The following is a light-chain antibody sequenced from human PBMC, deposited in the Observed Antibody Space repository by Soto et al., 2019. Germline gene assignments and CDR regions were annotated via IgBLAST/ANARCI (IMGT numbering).Light chain of an antibody. CDR2: KAS. CDR1: QSISTR. J-gene: IGKJ4*01. CDR3: QQYNSWLT. Sequence: DIQMTQSPSTLSASVGDRVTINCRASQSISTRLAWYQQTPGKAPKLLIFKASTSQRGVPSSFSGSGSGTEFTLTISSLQPDDFATYYCQQYNSWLTFGGGTKVDIK. V-gene: IGKV1-5*03.